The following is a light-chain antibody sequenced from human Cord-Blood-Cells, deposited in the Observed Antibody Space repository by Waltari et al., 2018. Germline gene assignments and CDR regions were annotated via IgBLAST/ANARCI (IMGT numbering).Light chain of an antibody. CDR3: QAWDSSTAVV. Sequence: SYELTQPPSVSVSPGQTASITCSGDKLGDKYACWYQQKPGQSPVLVIYQDSKRPSRIPQRCSGSNSGNTATLTISGTQAMDEADYYCQAWDSSTAVVFGGGTKLTVL. CDR1: KLGDKY. CDR2: QDS. V-gene: IGLV3-1*01. J-gene: IGLJ2*01.